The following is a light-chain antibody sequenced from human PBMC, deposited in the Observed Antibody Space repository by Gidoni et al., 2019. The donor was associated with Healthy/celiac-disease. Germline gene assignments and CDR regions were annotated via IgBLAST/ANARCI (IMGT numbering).Light chain of an antibody. CDR2: KDS. V-gene: IGLV3-25*03. CDR1: ALPKQY. CDR3: QSADSSGTYVV. J-gene: IGLJ2*01. Sequence: SYELTQPPSVSVPPGQTARITCSGDALPKQYASWYQQKPGQAPVLVIYKDSERPSGIPERFSGSSSGTTVTLTISGVQAEDEADYYCQSADSSGTYVVFGGVTKLTVL.